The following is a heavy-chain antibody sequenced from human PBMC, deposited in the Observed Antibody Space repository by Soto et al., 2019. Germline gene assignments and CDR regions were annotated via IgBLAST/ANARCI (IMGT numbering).Heavy chain of an antibody. CDR2: ISYDGSNE. V-gene: IGHV3-30-3*01. CDR3: ARRLDYASPHDY. D-gene: IGHD3-16*01. J-gene: IGHJ4*02. CDR1: GFTFSSYA. Sequence: ESGGGVVQPGRSLRLSCAASGFTFSSYAMHWVRQAPGKGLEWVALISYDGSNEYYADSVKGRFTISRDTSKNTLFLQMNNLRAEDTAVYYCARRLDYASPHDYWGQGTLVTASS.